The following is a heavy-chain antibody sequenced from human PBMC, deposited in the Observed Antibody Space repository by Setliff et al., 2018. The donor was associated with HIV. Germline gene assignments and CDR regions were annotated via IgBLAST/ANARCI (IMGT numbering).Heavy chain of an antibody. CDR3: ARGLYSSSSRGAFDI. Sequence: ASVKVSCKASGYTFTSYGIAWVRQAPGQGLEWMGWISSYNGNTDYAQKLQGRVTMTTHTSTTTAYMELRSLRSDDTAVYYCARGLYSSSSRGAFDIWGQGTMVTVSS. V-gene: IGHV1-18*01. J-gene: IGHJ3*02. D-gene: IGHD6-6*01. CDR2: ISSYNGNT. CDR1: GYTFTSYG.